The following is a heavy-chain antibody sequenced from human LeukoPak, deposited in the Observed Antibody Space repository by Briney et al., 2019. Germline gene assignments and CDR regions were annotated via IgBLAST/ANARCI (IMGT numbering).Heavy chain of an antibody. J-gene: IGHJ6*03. V-gene: IGHV1-46*01. CDR1: GYIFTSNY. Sequence: ASVEVSCKTSGYIFTSNYINWVRQAPGQGLEWVGIINPGDGETVYARKFQGRVSMTRDASTSTVYMELRSLTAEDTAVYLCARDSLAAFTVDRRPDDYYMDVWGEGTTLTVSS. CDR2: INPGDGET. D-gene: IGHD1-14*01. CDR3: ARDSLAAFTVDRRPDDYYMDV.